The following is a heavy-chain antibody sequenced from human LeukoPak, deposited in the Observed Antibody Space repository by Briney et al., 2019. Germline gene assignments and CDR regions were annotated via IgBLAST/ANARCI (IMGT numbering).Heavy chain of an antibody. CDR1: GGSISSGSYY. J-gene: IGHJ6*02. Sequence: PSQTRSLTCTVSGGSISSGSYYWSWIRQPAGKGLEWIGRIYTSGSTNYNPSLKSRVTISVDTSKNQFSLKLSSVTAADTAVYYCARDRSDYYGMDVWGQGTTVTVSS. CDR2: IYTSGST. V-gene: IGHV4-61*02. CDR3: ARDRSDYYGMDV.